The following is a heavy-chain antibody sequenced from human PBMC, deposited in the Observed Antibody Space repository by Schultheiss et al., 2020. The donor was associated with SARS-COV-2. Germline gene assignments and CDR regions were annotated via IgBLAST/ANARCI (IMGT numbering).Heavy chain of an antibody. D-gene: IGHD3-10*01. Sequence: GESLKISCAASGFTFSSYGMHWVRQAPGKGLEWVAVISYDGSNKYYADSVKGRFTISRDNSKNTLYLQMNSLRAEDTAVYYCAKRPYGSGSYPDYWGQGTLVTVSS. CDR1: GFTFSSYG. CDR3: AKRPYGSGSYPDY. CDR2: ISYDGSNK. V-gene: IGHV3-30*18. J-gene: IGHJ4*02.